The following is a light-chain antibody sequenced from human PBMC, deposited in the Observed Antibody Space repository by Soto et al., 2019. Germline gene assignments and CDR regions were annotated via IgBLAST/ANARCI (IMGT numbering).Light chain of an antibody. Sequence: DIVMTQSPLSLPVTHGEPASISCRSSQSLLQTNAYTNLDWYLQKPGQSPQLLIYLTSIRASGVPDRFSGSGSGTEFTLKISKVEAEDVGVYYCMQSLQTPPWTFGPGTKVEFK. CDR1: QSLLQTNAYTN. J-gene: IGKJ1*01. CDR3: MQSLQTPPWT. V-gene: IGKV2-28*01. CDR2: LTS.